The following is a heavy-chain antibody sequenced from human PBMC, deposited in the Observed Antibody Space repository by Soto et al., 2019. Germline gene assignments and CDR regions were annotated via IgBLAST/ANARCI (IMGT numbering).Heavy chain of an antibody. J-gene: IGHJ4*02. V-gene: IGHV3-30*04. CDR2: ISYEGSSQ. CDR1: GFIFSSYA. CDR3: GRCTSTSCHLGSDY. Sequence: PGGSLRLSCAASGFIFSSYAMNWVRQAPGKGLEWVALISYEGSSQYYADSVKGRFTISRDSSKNTLYLHMNSLGAADTAVYYCGRCTSTSCHLGSDYWGQGTLVTVSS. D-gene: IGHD2-2*01.